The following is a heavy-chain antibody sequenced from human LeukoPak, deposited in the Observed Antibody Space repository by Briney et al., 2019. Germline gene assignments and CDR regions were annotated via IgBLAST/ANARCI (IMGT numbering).Heavy chain of an antibody. J-gene: IGHJ4*02. D-gene: IGHD3-22*01. CDR1: GFTFSSYS. CDR3: ARDYYYDSSGYLPTGFDY. CDR2: ISSSSSYI. V-gene: IGHV3-21*01. Sequence: GGSLRLSCAASGFTFSSYSMNWVRQAPGKGLEWVSSISSSSSYIYYADLVKGRFTISRDNAKNSLYLQMNSLRDEDTAVYYCARDYYYDSSGYLPTGFDYWGQGTLVTVSS.